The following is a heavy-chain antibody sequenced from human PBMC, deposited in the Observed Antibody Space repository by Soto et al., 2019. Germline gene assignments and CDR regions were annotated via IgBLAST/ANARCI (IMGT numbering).Heavy chain of an antibody. CDR1: GFTFSSYE. CDR2: ISSSGSTI. V-gene: IGHV3-48*03. Sequence: TGGSLRLSCAASGFTFSSYEMNWVRQAPGKGLEWVSYISSSGSTIYYADSVKGRFTISRDNAKNSLYLQMNSLRAEDTAVYYCARGPCGGDCYSPFYWGQGTLVTVSS. J-gene: IGHJ4*02. CDR3: ARGPCGGDCYSPFY. D-gene: IGHD2-21*02.